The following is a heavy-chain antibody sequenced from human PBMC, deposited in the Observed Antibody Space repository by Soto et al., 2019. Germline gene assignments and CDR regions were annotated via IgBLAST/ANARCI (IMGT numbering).Heavy chain of an antibody. J-gene: IGHJ3*02. D-gene: IGHD3-22*01. CDR3: ARVGPEYYYDSSGYGGAFDI. CDR2: IYYSGST. V-gene: IGHV4-59*01. CDR1: GGSISSYY. Sequence: ETLSLTCTVSGGSISSYYWSWIRQPPGKGLEWIGYIYYSGSTNYNPSLKSRVAISVDTSKNQFSLKLSSVTAADTAVYYCARVGPEYYYDSSGYGGAFDIWGQGTMVTVSS.